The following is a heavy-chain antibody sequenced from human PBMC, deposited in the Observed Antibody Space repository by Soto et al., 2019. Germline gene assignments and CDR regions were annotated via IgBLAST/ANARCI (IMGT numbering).Heavy chain of an antibody. Sequence: VQLLESGGGLIQPGGSLRLSCAASGFTFSYGIHWLRQAPGKGLEWVAYISYDSSNKFYGDSVKSRFTISRDNSKNTQFLQMNSLRVEDTAVYYCARLVIGYCSGNTCDDYWGQGTLVAVSS. CDR1: GFTFSYG. V-gene: IGHV3-30*03. J-gene: IGHJ4*02. CDR2: ISYDSSNK. CDR3: ARLVIGYCSGNTCDDY. D-gene: IGHD2-15*01.